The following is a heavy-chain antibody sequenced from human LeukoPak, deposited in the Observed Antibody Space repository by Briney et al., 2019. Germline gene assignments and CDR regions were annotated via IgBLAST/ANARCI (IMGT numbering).Heavy chain of an antibody. Sequence: PGRSLRLSCAASGFTFGSYGIHWVRQAPGKGLEWVAFVSYDGSKNYYGDSVKGRFTISRDNTKNTLYLQMNSLRAEDTAVYYCARGKDRVLQDAFDIWGQGTMVTVSS. V-gene: IGHV3-30*03. CDR3: ARGKDRVLQDAFDI. D-gene: IGHD3-10*01. CDR1: GFTFGSYG. J-gene: IGHJ3*02. CDR2: VSYDGSKN.